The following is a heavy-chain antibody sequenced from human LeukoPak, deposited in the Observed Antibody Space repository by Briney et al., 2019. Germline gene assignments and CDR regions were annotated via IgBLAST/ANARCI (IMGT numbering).Heavy chain of an antibody. D-gene: IGHD2-15*01. V-gene: IGHV4-34*01. Sequence: KPSETLSLTCAVYGGSFSGYYWSWIGQPPGKGLEWIGEINHSGSTNYNPSLKSRVTISVDTSKNQFSLKLSSVTAADTAVYYCARRKGKLVVNYFYYWGQGTLVTVSS. J-gene: IGHJ4*02. CDR1: GGSFSGYY. CDR2: INHSGST. CDR3: ARRKGKLVVNYFYY.